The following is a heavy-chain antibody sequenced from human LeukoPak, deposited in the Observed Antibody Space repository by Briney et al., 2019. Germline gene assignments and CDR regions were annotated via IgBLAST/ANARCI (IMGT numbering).Heavy chain of an antibody. Sequence: SETLSLTCTVSGGSISSSSYYWGWIRQPPGTGLEWIGSIYYSGSTYYNPSLKSRVTISVDTSKNQSSLKLSSVSAAETAVYYCARHSGNFWSGYFRHWFDPWGQGTLVTVSS. J-gene: IGHJ5*02. CDR3: ARHSGNFWSGYFRHWFDP. V-gene: IGHV4-39*01. D-gene: IGHD3-3*01. CDR2: IYYSGST. CDR1: GGSISSSSYY.